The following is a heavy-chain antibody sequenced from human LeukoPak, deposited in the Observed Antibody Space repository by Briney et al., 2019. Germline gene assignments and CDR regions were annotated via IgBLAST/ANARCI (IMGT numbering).Heavy chain of an antibody. J-gene: IGHJ5*02. V-gene: IGHV3-23*01. Sequence: PGGSLRLSCAASGFTFSSYAMSWVRQAPGKGLEWVSAISGSGGSTYYADSVKGRFTISRDNSKTTLYLQMNSLRAEDTAVDYCAKIGYYDFGSGYSSWGQGTLVTVSS. D-gene: IGHD3-3*01. CDR3: AKIGYYDFGSGYSS. CDR1: GFTFSSYA. CDR2: ISGSGGST.